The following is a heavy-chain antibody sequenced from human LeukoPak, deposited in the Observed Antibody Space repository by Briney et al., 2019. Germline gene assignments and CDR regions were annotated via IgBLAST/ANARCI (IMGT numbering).Heavy chain of an antibody. CDR3: APPPIAATGN. J-gene: IGHJ4*02. CDR2: IRQDGGAK. CDR1: GFMFNDFW. Sequence: GGSLRLSCTASGFMFNDFWMSWVRQAPGEGLEWVANIRQDGGAKNYVDSVKGRFTISRDNAKKSVYLQMNSLGAEDTAVYYCAPPPIAATGNWGQGTLVTVSS. D-gene: IGHD6-13*01. V-gene: IGHV3-7*01.